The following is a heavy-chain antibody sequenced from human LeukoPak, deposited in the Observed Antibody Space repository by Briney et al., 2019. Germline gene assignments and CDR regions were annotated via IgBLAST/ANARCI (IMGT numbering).Heavy chain of an antibody. CDR2: ISSSSSTI. V-gene: IGHV3-48*04. J-gene: IGHJ4*02. D-gene: IGHD1-1*01. CDR1: GFTFSSYS. CDR3: AKSRSGSANWALQIFDN. Sequence: GSLRLSCAASGFTFSSYSMNWVRQAPGKGLEWVSYISSSSSTIYYADSVKGRFTISRDNAKNSLYLQMNSLRAEDTAVYYCAKSRSGSANWALQIFDNWGQGALVTVSS.